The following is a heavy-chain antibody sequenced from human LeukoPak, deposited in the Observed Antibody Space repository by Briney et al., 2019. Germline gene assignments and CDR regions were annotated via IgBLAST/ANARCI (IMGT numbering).Heavy chain of an antibody. D-gene: IGHD3-22*01. V-gene: IGHV4-39*07. J-gene: IGHJ5*02. CDR2: IYYSGST. Sequence: SETLSLTCTVSGGSISSSGYYWGWIRQPPGKGLEWMGSIYYSGSTYYHPSLKSRITISQDTSKNQFSLKLSSVTAADTAVYYCARGRAAYYYDSSGYDEENWFDPWGQGTLVTVSS. CDR1: GGSISSSGYY. CDR3: ARGRAAYYYDSSGYDEENWFDP.